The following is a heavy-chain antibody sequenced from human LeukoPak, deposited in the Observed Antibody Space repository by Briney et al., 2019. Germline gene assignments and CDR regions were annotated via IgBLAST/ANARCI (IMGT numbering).Heavy chain of an antibody. D-gene: IGHD1-26*01. CDR1: GFTFSSYW. V-gene: IGHV3-7*01. Sequence: GGSLRLSCAASGFTFSSYWMSWVRQAPGKGLEWVASIKQDGSEKYYVDSVKGRFTISRDNAKNSLYLQMNSLRDEDTAVYYCASSGSYRFDYWGQGTLVTVSS. CDR3: ASSGSYRFDY. J-gene: IGHJ4*02. CDR2: IKQDGSEK.